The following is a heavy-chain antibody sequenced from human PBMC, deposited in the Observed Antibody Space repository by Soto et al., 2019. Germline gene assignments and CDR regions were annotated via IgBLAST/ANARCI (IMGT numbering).Heavy chain of an antibody. J-gene: IGHJ5*02. CDR3: ARGSAGYFDWLLHPFNWFDP. V-gene: IGHV3-30*03. D-gene: IGHD3-9*01. CDR1: GFTFSSYG. CDR2: ISYDGSNK. Sequence: PGGSLRLSCAASGFTFSSYGMHWVRQAPGKGLEWVAVISYDGSNKYYADSVKGRFTISRDNSKNTLYLQTNSLRAEDTAVYYCARGSAGYFDWLLHPFNWFDPWGQGTLVTVSS.